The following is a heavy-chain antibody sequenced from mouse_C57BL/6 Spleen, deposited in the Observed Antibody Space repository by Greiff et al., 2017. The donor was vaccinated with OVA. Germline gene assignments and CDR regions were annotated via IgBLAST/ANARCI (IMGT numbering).Heavy chain of an antibody. D-gene: IGHD1-1*01. CDR3: ARSDITPRDAMDY. J-gene: IGHJ4*01. Sequence: EVQLQQSGPELVKPGASVKISCKASGYTFTDYYMNWVKQSHGKSLEWIGDINPNNGGTSYNQKFKGKATLTVDKSSSTAYMELRSLTSEDSAVYYCARSDITPRDAMDYWGQGTSVTVSS. CDR1: GYTFTDYY. CDR2: INPNNGGT. V-gene: IGHV1-26*01.